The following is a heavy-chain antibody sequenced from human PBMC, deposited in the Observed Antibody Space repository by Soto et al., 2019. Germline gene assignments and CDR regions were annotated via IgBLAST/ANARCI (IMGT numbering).Heavy chain of an antibody. V-gene: IGHV5-51*01. J-gene: IGHJ6*03. CDR3: ARHRLFVVAEHYYYYMDV. D-gene: IGHD2-15*01. CDR1: GYSFTSYW. CDR2: IYPGDSDT. Sequence: GESLKISCKGSGYSFTSYWIGWVRQMPGKGLEWMGIIYPGDSDTRYSPSFQGQVTISADKSISTAYLQWSSLKASDTAMYYCARHRLFVVAEHYYYYMDVWGKGTSVTVSS.